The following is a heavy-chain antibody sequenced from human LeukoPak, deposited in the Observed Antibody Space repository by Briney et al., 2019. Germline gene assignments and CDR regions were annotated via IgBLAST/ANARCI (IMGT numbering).Heavy chain of an antibody. Sequence: PSETLSLTCTVSGGSISSSSYYWGWIRQPPGKGLEWIGSIYYSGSTYYNPALKSRVTISVDTSKNQFSLKLNSVTAADTAVYYCARDRYCSSTSCPAVFDPWGQGTLVTVSS. CDR3: ARDRYCSSTSCPAVFDP. CDR2: IYYSGST. V-gene: IGHV4-39*07. CDR1: GGSISSSSYY. J-gene: IGHJ5*02. D-gene: IGHD2-2*01.